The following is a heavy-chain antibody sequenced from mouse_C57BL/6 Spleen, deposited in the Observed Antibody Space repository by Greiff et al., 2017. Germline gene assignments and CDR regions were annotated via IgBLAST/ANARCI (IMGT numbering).Heavy chain of an antibody. V-gene: IGHV1-82*01. CDR1: GYAFSSSW. Sequence: VQLQQSGPELVEPGASVKISCKASGYAFSSSWMNWVKQRPGKGLEWIGRIYPGDGDTNYNGKFKGKATLTADKSSSTAYMQLSSLTSEDSAVYFCARLEVVWFDYWGQGTTLTVSS. CDR2: IYPGDGDT. D-gene: IGHD1-1*01. CDR3: ARLEVVWFDY. J-gene: IGHJ2*01.